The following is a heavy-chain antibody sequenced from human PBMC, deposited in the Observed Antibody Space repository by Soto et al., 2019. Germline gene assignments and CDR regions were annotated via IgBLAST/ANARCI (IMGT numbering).Heavy chain of an antibody. CDR1: GFTVSSNY. CDR3: VRGGDYGDCCQH. CDR2: IYSGGST. D-gene: IGHD4-17*01. Sequence: EVQLVESGGGLVQPGGSLRLSCAASGFTVSSNYMSWVRQAPGKGLEWVSVIYSGGSTYYADAVKGRFTISRHKYKNTLYLQMNSLRAEDTAVYYCVRGGDYGDCCQHWGQGTLVTVSS. J-gene: IGHJ1*01. V-gene: IGHV3-53*04.